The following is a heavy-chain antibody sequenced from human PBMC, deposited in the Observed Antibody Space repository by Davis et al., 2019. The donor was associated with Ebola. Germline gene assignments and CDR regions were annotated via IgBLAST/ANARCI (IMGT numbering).Heavy chain of an antibody. J-gene: IGHJ6*02. Sequence: GESLKISCAASGFIFSNYAMHWVRQAPGKGLEWVAVISYNGVNKNCADSVKGRFTVSRDNAKNSLYLQVNSLRAEDTAVYYCAKDLYLGSWNYYGMDVWGQGTTVTVSS. CDR2: ISYNGVNK. CDR1: GFIFSNYA. D-gene: IGHD2-2*02. V-gene: IGHV3-30-3*01. CDR3: AKDLYLGSWNYYGMDV.